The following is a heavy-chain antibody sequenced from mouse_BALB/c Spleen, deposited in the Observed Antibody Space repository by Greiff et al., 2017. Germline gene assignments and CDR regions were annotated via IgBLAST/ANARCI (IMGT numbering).Heavy chain of an antibody. V-gene: IGHV1-47*01. CDR1: GYTFTTYP. CDR3: ARLNDYHYYAMDY. CDR2: FHPYNDDT. J-gene: IGHJ4*01. D-gene: IGHD2-4*01. Sequence: VQLVESGAELVKPGASVKMSCKASGYTFTTYPIEWMKQNHGKSLEWIGNFHPYNDDTKYNEKFKGKAKLTVEKSSSTVYLELSRLTSDDSAVYYCARLNDYHYYAMDYWGQGTSVTVSS.